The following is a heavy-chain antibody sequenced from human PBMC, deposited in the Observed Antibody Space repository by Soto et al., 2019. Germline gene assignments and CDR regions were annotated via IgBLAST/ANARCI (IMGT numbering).Heavy chain of an antibody. J-gene: IGHJ5*02. Sequence: SETLSLTCTVSGGSIISYYWSWIRQPPGKGLEWIGYIYHSGITNYNPSLKSRVTISVDTSKNQFSLKLNSLTGADTAVYYCARRNRFANNGYNWFDPWGQGALVTVSS. D-gene: IGHD1-20*01. CDR1: GGSIISYY. V-gene: IGHV4-59*01. CDR2: IYHSGIT. CDR3: ARRNRFANNGYNWFDP.